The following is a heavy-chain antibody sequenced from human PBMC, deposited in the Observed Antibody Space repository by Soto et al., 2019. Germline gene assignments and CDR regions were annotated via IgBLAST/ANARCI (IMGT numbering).Heavy chain of an antibody. Sequence: GGSLRLSCAASGFTFGSYAMSWVRLAPGKGLEWVSVAGPSGSSTFYADSVRGRFTISRDNVENTLYLQMNSLRVADTALYFCARTSYYHSTGYYRTFDYWGQGTLVTVSS. CDR3: ARTSYYHSTGYYRTFDY. J-gene: IGHJ4*02. V-gene: IGHV3-23*01. CDR2: AGPSGSST. CDR1: GFTFGSYA. D-gene: IGHD3-22*01.